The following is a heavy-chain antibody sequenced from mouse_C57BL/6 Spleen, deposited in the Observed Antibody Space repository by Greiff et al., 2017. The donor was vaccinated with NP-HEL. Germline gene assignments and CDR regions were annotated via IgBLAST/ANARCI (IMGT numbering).Heavy chain of an antibody. V-gene: IGHV2-2*01. CDR3: ARPSYYGSSYDYFDY. D-gene: IGHD1-1*01. CDR2: IWSGGST. CDR1: GFSLTSYG. J-gene: IGHJ2*01. Sequence: QVQLQQSGPGLVQPSQSLSITCTVSGFSLTSYGVHWVRQSPGKGLEWLGVIWSGGSTDYNAAFISRLSISKDNSKSQVFFKMNSLQADDTAIYYCARPSYYGSSYDYFDYWGQGTTLTVSS.